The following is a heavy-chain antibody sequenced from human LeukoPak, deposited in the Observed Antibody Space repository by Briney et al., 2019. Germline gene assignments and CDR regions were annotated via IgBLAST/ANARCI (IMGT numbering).Heavy chain of an antibody. Sequence: GGSLRLSCTASGFTFSSYPISWVRQTPGKGLVWVSSIDGSGDKTYYADSVKGRFTISRDNARNTLYLQMSGLRVDDTAKYYCAKEMVAALFNWFDSWGQGTLVTVSS. CDR3: AKEMVAALFNWFDS. J-gene: IGHJ5*01. D-gene: IGHD2-15*01. CDR2: IDGSGDKT. CDR1: GFTFSSYP. V-gene: IGHV3-23*01.